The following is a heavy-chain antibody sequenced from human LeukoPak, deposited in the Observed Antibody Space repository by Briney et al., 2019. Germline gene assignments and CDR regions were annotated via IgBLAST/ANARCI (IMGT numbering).Heavy chain of an antibody. CDR3: ARAHSYGSHFDY. CDR2: IIPIFGTA. Sequence: SVKVSCKASGGTFSSYAISWVRQAPGQGLEWMGGIIPIFGTANCAQKFQGRVTITADESTSTAYMELSSLRSEDTAVYYCARAHSYGSHFDYWGQGTLVTVSS. CDR1: GGTFSSYA. V-gene: IGHV1-69*13. D-gene: IGHD5-18*01. J-gene: IGHJ4*02.